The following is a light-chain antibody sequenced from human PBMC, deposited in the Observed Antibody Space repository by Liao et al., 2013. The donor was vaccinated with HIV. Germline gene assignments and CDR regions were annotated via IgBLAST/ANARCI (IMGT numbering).Light chain of an antibody. CDR1: KLGDKF. Sequence: SYELTQPPSVSVSPGQTANITCSGDKLGDKFVSWYKQKAGQSPVLVIYQDTHRPSGIPERISGSNSASTATLTISGTQAMDEADYYCQAWDSSTVVFGGGTKLTVL. V-gene: IGLV3-1*01. CDR3: QAWDSSTVV. CDR2: QDT. J-gene: IGLJ2*01.